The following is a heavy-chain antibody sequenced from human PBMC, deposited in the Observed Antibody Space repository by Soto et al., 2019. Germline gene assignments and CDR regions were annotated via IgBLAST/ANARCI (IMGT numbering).Heavy chain of an antibody. CDR3: AKDGGWSLAVAGLFDY. D-gene: IGHD6-19*01. J-gene: IGHJ4*02. Sequence: EVHLLEYGGGLVQPGGSLRLSCVVSGSTFSSDDMSWVRQAPGRGLAWVSGISDSGSSTYYADSVKGRFTISRDNAKNTLYLQMKSLRVEDTALYYCAKDGGWSLAVAGLFDYWGPGTQVTVSS. CDR1: GSTFSSDD. V-gene: IGHV3-23*01. CDR2: ISDSGSST.